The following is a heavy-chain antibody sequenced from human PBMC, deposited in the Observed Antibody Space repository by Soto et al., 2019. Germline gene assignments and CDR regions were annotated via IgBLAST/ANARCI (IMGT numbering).Heavy chain of an antibody. J-gene: IGHJ6*03. CDR3: ARAVYSNYHSLNLYYYYYMDV. V-gene: IGHV1-69*02. Sequence: VASVKVSFKASGGTFSSYTISWVRQAPGQGLEWMGRIIPILGIANYAQKFQGRVTITADKSTGTAYMELSSLRSEDTAVYYCARAVYSNYHSLNLYYYYYMDVWGKGTTVTVSS. CDR2: IIPILGIA. CDR1: GGTFSSYT. D-gene: IGHD4-4*01.